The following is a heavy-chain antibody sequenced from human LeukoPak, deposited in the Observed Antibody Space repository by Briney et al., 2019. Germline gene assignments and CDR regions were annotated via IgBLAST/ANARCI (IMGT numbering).Heavy chain of an antibody. CDR3: ARGGYSYGSLVVFDY. D-gene: IGHD5-18*01. CDR1: GGSISSYY. V-gene: IGHV4-59*01. J-gene: IGHJ4*02. CDR2: IYYSGST. Sequence: SETLSLTCTVSGGSISSYYWSWIRQPPGKGLEWIGYIYYSGSTTYNPSLTSRVTISVDTSKNQFSLRLSSVTAADMAVYYCARGGYSYGSLVVFDYWGQGTLVTVSS.